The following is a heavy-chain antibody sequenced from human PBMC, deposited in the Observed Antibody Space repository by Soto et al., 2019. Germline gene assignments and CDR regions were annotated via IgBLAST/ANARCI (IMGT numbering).Heavy chain of an antibody. V-gene: IGHV4-31*03. D-gene: IGHD3-3*01. J-gene: IGHJ5*02. CDR2: MYYSGST. CDR1: GDSIRGGGYY. Sequence: SETLSLTCTVFGDSIRGGGYYCNWIRQHPGKGLEWIGYMYYSGSTYYNPSLKSRISISRDTSKNQFSLRLTSVTAADTAVYYCARAVFFFDPWFDPWGQGTLVTVLL. CDR3: ARAVFFFDPWFDP.